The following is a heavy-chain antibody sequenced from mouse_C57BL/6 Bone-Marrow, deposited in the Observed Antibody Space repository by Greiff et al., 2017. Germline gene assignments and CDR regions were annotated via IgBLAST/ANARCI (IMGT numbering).Heavy chain of an antibody. CDR3: ARYHYSNYDYFDY. Sequence: VQLQQSVAELVRPGASVKLSCTASGFNIKNTYMHWVKQRPEQGLEWSGRIDPANGNTTYAPKFQGKATITADTSSNTAYLQLSSLTSEDTAIYYCARYHYSNYDYFDYWGQGTTLTVSS. CDR1: GFNIKNTY. V-gene: IGHV14-3*01. J-gene: IGHJ2*01. D-gene: IGHD2-5*01. CDR2: IDPANGNT.